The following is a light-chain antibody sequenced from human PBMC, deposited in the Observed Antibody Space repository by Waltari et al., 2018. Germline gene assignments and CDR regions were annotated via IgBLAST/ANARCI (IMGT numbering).Light chain of an antibody. CDR1: QSIATD. Sequence: DIQMTQSPSSLSASVGDRVTITCRARQSIATDLNLYQQKLGKPPKVLIYAASSLQSGVPSRCSGSGSGTDFTLTISSLQPEDFATYYCQQSYKTPITFGQGTRLEIK. CDR3: QQSYKTPIT. CDR2: AAS. V-gene: IGKV1-39*01. J-gene: IGKJ5*01.